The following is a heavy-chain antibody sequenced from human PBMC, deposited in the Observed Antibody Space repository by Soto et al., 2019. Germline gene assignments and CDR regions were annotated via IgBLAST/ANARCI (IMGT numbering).Heavy chain of an antibody. J-gene: IGHJ6*02. CDR2: ISGSGSST. CDR1: GFTFSNHA. V-gene: IGHV3-23*01. D-gene: IGHD1-26*01. CDR3: ARDFTMGATYSGPSFYSMDV. Sequence: EVQLLESGGGLIQPGGSLRLSCAASGFTFSNHAMSWVRQAPGKGLEWVSSISGSGSSTYYADSVYGRFTISRDNSKNTLYLQMDSLRAGDTGVYYCARDFTMGATYSGPSFYSMDVWGQGTTVTVSS.